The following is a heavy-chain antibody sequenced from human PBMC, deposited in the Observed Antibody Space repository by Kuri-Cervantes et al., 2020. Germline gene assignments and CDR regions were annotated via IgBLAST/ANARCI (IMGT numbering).Heavy chain of an antibody. CDR1: GCTFTGYY. CDR3: AREQIVVGLVGYYYYGMDV. CDR2: MNPNSGNT. D-gene: IGHD3-22*01. V-gene: IGHV1-2*02. J-gene: IGHJ6*02. Sequence: ASVKVSCKASGCTFTGYYMHWVRQAPGQGLEWMGWMNPNSGNTGYAQKFQGRVTMTRDTSISTAYMELSRLRSDDTAVYYCAREQIVVGLVGYYYYGMDVWGQGTTVTVSS.